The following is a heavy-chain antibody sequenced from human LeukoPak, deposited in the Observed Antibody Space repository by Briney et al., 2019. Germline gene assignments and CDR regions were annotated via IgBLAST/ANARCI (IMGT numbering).Heavy chain of an antibody. Sequence: GGSLRLSCAASGFTFSSYAMSWVRPAPGKGLEWVSAISGSGGSTYYADSVKGRFTISRDNSKNTLYLQMNSLRAEDTAVYYCAKDSGGYSSGWLDYWGQGTLVTVSS. CDR1: GFTFSSYA. CDR2: ISGSGGST. V-gene: IGHV3-23*01. CDR3: AKDSGGYSSGWLDY. D-gene: IGHD6-19*01. J-gene: IGHJ4*02.